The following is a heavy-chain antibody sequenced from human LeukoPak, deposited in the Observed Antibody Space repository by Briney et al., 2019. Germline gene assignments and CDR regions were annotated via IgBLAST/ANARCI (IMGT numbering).Heavy chain of an antibody. V-gene: IGHV3-48*03. CDR3: GRRWGRAHPTGFEFDV. CDR1: GFTFSSYE. Sequence: GGSLRLSCAASGFTFSSYEMNWVRQAPGKGLEWVSFISSSGTTINQPDSVKGRFTISRDNAKNSVHLQVDNLRVEDTAVYYCGRRWGRAHPTGFEFDVWGQGTLVTVSS. D-gene: IGHD1-26*01. J-gene: IGHJ4*02. CDR2: ISSSGTTI.